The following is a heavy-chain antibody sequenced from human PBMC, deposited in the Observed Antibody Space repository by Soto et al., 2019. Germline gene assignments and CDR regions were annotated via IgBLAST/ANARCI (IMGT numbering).Heavy chain of an antibody. D-gene: IGHD3-3*01. CDR2: IYYSGST. Sequence: SETLSLTCTVSGGSISSHYWSWIRQPPGKGLEWIGYIYYSGSTNYNPSLKSRVTISVDTSKNQFSLKLSSVTAADTAVYYCARDDKENDFWSGYYPYYYYGMDVWGQGTTVTVSS. CDR1: GGSISSHY. V-gene: IGHV4-59*11. CDR3: ARDDKENDFWSGYYPYYYYGMDV. J-gene: IGHJ6*02.